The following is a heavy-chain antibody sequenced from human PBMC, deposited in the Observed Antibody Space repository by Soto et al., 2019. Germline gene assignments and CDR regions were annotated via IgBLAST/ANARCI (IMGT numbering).Heavy chain of an antibody. CDR2: ISSSSSYI. V-gene: IGHV3-21*01. D-gene: IGHD4-17*01. J-gene: IGHJ5*02. CDR3: ARDIDYGHWFDP. CDR1: GFTFSSYS. Sequence: EVQLVESGGGLVKPGGSLRLSCAASGFTFSSYSMNWVRQAPGKGLEWVSSISSSSSYIYYADSVKGRFTISRDNAKNSLYLQMNSLRAEDTAVYYCARDIDYGHWFDPWGQGTLVTVSS.